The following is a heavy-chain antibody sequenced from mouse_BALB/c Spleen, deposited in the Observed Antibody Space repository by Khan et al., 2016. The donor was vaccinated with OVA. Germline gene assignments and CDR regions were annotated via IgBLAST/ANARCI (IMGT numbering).Heavy chain of an antibody. CDR3: TRLAYYYDSEGLAY. CDR2: ISSGGSYT. CDR1: GFTFSTYG. D-gene: IGHD1-1*01. J-gene: IGHJ3*01. V-gene: IGHV5-6*01. Sequence: EVELVESGGDLVKPGGSLKLSCAVSGFTFSTYGMSWVRQTPDRRLEWVATISSGGSYTYYVDSVKGRFTISRDNAKNTLYLQMSSLKSEDTAIYCCTRLAYYYDSEGLAYWGQGTLVTVSA.